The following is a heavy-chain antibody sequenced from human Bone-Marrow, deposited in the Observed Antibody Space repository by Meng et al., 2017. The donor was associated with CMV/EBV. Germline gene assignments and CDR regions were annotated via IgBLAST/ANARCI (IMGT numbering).Heavy chain of an antibody. J-gene: IGHJ5*02. CDR2: IYYSGST. D-gene: IGHD1-1*01. CDR3: ARDNDVGMPSSP. CDR1: GGSISSSSYY. Sequence: SETLSLTCNVSGGSISSSSYYWGWMRQPPGKGLQCIGTIYYSGSTYYNPSLKSRVIISVDTSKNQFSLKLSSVTAADTAVYYCARDNDVGMPSSPWGQGTLVTVSS. V-gene: IGHV4-39*07.